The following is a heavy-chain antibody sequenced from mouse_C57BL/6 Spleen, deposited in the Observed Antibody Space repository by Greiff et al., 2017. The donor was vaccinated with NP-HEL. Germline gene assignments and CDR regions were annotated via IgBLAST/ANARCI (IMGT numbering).Heavy chain of an antibody. J-gene: IGHJ3*01. CDR2: ISYDGSN. CDR1: GYSITSCYY. D-gene: IGHD2-10*01. CDR3: AREGAYYGSAWFAY. Sequence: EVKLVESGPGLVKPSQSLSLTCSVTGYSITSCYYWNWIRQFPGNKLEWMGYISYDGSNNYNQSLKNRISITRDTSKNQFFLKLKSVTTEDTATYYCAREGAYYGSAWFAYWGQGTLVTVSA. V-gene: IGHV3-6*01.